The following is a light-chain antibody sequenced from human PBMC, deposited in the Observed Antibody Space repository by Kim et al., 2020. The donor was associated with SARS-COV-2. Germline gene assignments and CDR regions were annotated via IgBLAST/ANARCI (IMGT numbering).Light chain of an antibody. V-gene: IGKV3-15*01. J-gene: IGKJ2*01. CDR3: QQYNNWPPKYT. CDR2: GAS. Sequence: PGERATLSCRASQSVSSNLAWYQQKPGQAPRLLIYGASTRATGIPARFSGSGTGTDFTLTISNLQSEDFAVYYCQQYNNWPPKYTFGQGTKLEI. CDR1: QSVSSN.